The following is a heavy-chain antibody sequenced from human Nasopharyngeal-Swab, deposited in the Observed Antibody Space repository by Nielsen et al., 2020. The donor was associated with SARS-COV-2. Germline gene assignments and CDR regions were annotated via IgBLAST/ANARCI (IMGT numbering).Heavy chain of an antibody. D-gene: IGHD3-22*01. V-gene: IGHV3-9*01. Sequence: GGSLRLSCAASGFTFDDYAMHWVRQAPGKGLEWVSGLSWNSGSIAYADSVKGRFTISRDNAKNSLYLQMNSLRAEDTALYYCAKATNYYDSSGYYYALGYYFDYWGQGTLVTVSS. CDR1: GFTFDDYA. CDR2: LSWNSGSI. J-gene: IGHJ4*02. CDR3: AKATNYYDSSGYYYALGYYFDY.